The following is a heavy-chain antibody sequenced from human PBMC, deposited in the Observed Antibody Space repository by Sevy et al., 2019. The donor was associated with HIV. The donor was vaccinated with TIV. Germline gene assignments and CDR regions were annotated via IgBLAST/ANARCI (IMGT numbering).Heavy chain of an antibody. V-gene: IGHV4-30-4*02. Sequence: SETLSLTCTVSGGSISNSDSYWSWIRQSTGKGLEWIGYIHYTGGTYYNPFLKSRVAMSVDTYEKQFSLKLSSMTEADTAVYYCASKRGYNHGPFDYWGQGALVTVSS. CDR3: ASKRGYNHGPFDY. CDR2: IHYTGGT. CDR1: GGSISNSDSY. J-gene: IGHJ4*02. D-gene: IGHD5-12*01.